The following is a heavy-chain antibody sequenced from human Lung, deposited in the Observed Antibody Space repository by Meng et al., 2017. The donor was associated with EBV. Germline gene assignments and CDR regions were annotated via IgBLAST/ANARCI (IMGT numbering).Heavy chain of an antibody. CDR2: MYYSGST. CDR1: CGSISSSTYY. D-gene: IGHD6-6*01. Sequence: QLQRQEAGPGLVKPSETLSLPCTVSCGSISSSTYYWCWIRQPPGKGLEWIGCMYYSGSTYYNPSLMSRVTISVDTSRNQFSLKLTSVTAADTAVYYCAREYSSSSGLPGPWGQGTLVTVSS. CDR3: AREYSSSSGLPGP. J-gene: IGHJ5*02. V-gene: IGHV4-39*07.